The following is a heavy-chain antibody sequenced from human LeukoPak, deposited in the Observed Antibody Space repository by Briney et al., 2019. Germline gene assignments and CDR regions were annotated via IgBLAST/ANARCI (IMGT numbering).Heavy chain of an antibody. CDR1: GGSFSGYY. Sequence: SETLSLTCAVYGGSFSGYYWSWIRQPPGKRLEWIGEINHSGSTNYNPSLKSRVTISVDTSKNQFSLKLSSVTAADTAVYYCARGQVPGDYYYYYMDVWGKGTTVTVSS. V-gene: IGHV4-34*01. CDR3: ARGQVPGDYYYYYMDV. D-gene: IGHD2-8*02. CDR2: INHSGST. J-gene: IGHJ6*03.